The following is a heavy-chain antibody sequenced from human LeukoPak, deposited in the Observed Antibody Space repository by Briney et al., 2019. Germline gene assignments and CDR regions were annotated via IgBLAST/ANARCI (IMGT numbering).Heavy chain of an antibody. V-gene: IGHV3-11*06. J-gene: IGHJ5*02. D-gene: IGHD6-13*01. Sequence: GGSLRLSCAASGFTFDDYGMSWVRQAPGKGLEWVSYISSSSSYTNYADSVKGRFTISRDNAKNSLYLQMNSLRAEDTAVYYCARDPGAGTWFDLWGQGILVTVSS. CDR2: ISSSSSYT. CDR1: GFTFDDYG. CDR3: ARDPGAGTWFDL.